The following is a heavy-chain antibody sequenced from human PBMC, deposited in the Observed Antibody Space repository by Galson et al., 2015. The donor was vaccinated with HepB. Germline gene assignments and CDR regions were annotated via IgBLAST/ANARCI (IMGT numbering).Heavy chain of an antibody. Sequence: SVKVSCKASGGTFSSYPIIWVRQAPGQGLEWMGGIIPLFQTANYSQKFHGRVTITADESTSTAFMELSSLRSEDTAVYYCARDLADYGDDNWGQGTLVTVSS. CDR2: IIPLFQTA. D-gene: IGHD4-17*01. V-gene: IGHV1-69*13. J-gene: IGHJ4*02. CDR3: ARDLADYGDDN. CDR1: GGTFSSYP.